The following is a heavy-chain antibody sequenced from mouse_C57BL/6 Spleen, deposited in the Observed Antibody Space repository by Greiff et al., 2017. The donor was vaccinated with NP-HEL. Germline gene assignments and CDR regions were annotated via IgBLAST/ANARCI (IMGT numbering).Heavy chain of an antibody. CDR1: GYTFTDYY. CDR3: ARRSLAYYFDY. Sequence: VQLKQSGPELVKPGASVKISCKASGYTFTDYYMNWVKQSHGKSLEWIGDINPNNGGTSYNQKFKGKATLTVDKSSSTAYMELRSLTSEDSAVYYCARRSLAYYFDYWGQGTTLTVSS. V-gene: IGHV1-26*01. CDR2: INPNNGGT. J-gene: IGHJ2*01.